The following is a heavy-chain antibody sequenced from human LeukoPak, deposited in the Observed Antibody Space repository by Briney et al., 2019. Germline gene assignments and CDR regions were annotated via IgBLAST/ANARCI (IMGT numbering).Heavy chain of an antibody. CDR3: ARDSADYGGNSRNWFDP. J-gene: IGHJ5*02. V-gene: IGHV4-59*12. D-gene: IGHD4-23*01. CDR2: IYYSGST. CDR1: GGSISSYY. Sequence: SETLSLTCTVSGGSISSYYWSWIRQPPGKGLEWIGYIYYSGSTNYNPSLKSRVTISVDTSKNQFSPKLSSVTAADTAVYFCARDSADYGGNSRNWFDPWGQGTLVTVSS.